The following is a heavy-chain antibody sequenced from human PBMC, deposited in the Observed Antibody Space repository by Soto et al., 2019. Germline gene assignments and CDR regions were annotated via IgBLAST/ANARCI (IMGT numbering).Heavy chain of an antibody. J-gene: IGHJ6*02. Sequence: QVQLVQSGAEVKKPGASVKVSCKASGYTFTSYGISWVRQAPGQGLEWMGWISAYNGNTNYAQKLQGRVTMTTDTSTSTAYMELRSLRSDDTDVYYCARSFGIAAAGSSYYYYGMDVWGQGTTVTVSS. CDR1: GYTFTSYG. CDR2: ISAYNGNT. D-gene: IGHD6-13*01. CDR3: ARSFGIAAAGSSYYYYGMDV. V-gene: IGHV1-18*01.